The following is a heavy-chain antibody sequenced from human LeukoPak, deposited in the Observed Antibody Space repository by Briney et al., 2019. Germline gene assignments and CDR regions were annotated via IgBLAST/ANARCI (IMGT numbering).Heavy chain of an antibody. CDR3: VRDLYMAAPSPDY. CDR2: MSPNTGGT. D-gene: IGHD6-13*01. CDR1: GYTFTGYN. Sequence: ASVTVSCKASGYTFTGYNMRWVRQAPGQGPEWMGWMSPNTGGTNYAQKFQGRVTMTRDTSITTAYMELTRLTSDDTAVYYCVRDLYMAAPSPDYWGQGTLVTVSS. J-gene: IGHJ4*02. V-gene: IGHV1-2*02.